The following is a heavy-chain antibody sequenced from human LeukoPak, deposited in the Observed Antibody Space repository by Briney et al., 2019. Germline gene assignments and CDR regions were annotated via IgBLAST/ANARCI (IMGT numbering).Heavy chain of an antibody. D-gene: IGHD3-3*01. CDR1: GYTFTSYD. CDR3: ARGIRSIFGVVTDHY. V-gene: IGHV1-8*01. CDR2: MDPNSGNT. J-gene: IGHJ4*02. Sequence: ASVKVSCKASGYTFTSYDINWVRQATGQGLEWMGWMDPNSGNTGYAQRFQGRVTMTRNTSISTAYMELSSLRSEDTAVYYCARGIRSIFGVVTDHYWGQGTLVTVSS.